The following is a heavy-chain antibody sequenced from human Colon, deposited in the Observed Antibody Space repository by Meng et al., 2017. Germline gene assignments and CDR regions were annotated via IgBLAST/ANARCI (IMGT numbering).Heavy chain of an antibody. J-gene: IGHJ4*02. CDR2: INRHGNT. D-gene: IGHD6-19*01. V-gene: IGHV4-4*02. CDR3: ARVHNWQWPRELDY. CDR1: VDSVGIYTW. Sequence: VQLRELGQGPGNPSGLLSLTFDASVDSVGIYTWWTGVAQPPGKGLEWIGEINRHGNTNYNPSLKSRVTMSVDKSKNQVSLNVSSVTAADTAVYYCARVHNWQWPRELDYWGQGTLVTVSS.